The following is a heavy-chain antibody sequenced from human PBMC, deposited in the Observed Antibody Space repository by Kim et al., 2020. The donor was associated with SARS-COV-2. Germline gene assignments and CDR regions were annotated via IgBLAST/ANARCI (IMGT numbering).Heavy chain of an antibody. V-gene: IGHV3-30*18. D-gene: IGHD4-4*01. CDR1: GFTFSSYG. CDR3: AKTVNYYYYMDV. J-gene: IGHJ6*03. CDR2: ISYDGSNK. Sequence: GGSLRLSCAASGFTFSSYGMHWVRQAPGKGLEWVAVISYDGSNKYYADSVKGRFTISRDNSKNTLYLQMNSLRAEDTAVYYCAKTVNYYYYMDVWGKGTTVTVSS.